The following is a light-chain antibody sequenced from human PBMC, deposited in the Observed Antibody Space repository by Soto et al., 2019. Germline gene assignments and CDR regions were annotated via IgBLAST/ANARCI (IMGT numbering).Light chain of an antibody. CDR3: CSYAGSNTLGV. Sequence: QSALTQPASVSGSPGQSITISCAGTSADVGSYDLVSWYQHHPGKAPKFIIYEVDKRPSGLSDRFSGSKSGNTASLTISGLQAEDEADYYCCSYAGSNTLGVFGGGTKLTV. V-gene: IGLV2-23*02. J-gene: IGLJ2*01. CDR1: SADVGSYDL. CDR2: EVD.